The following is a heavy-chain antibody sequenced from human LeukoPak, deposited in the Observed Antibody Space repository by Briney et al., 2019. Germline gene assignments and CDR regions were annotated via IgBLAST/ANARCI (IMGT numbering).Heavy chain of an antibody. D-gene: IGHD3-16*02. V-gene: IGHV1-2*02. CDR2: INPNSGGT. CDR3: ARERPYDFTFGGVIAQFDP. Sequence: ASVKVSCKASGYTFTGYYMHWVRQAPGQGLEWMGWINPNSGGTNYAQKFQGRVAMTRDTSISTAYMELSRLRSDDTAVYYCARERPYDFTFGGVIAQFDPWGQGTLVTVSS. J-gene: IGHJ5*02. CDR1: GYTFTGYY.